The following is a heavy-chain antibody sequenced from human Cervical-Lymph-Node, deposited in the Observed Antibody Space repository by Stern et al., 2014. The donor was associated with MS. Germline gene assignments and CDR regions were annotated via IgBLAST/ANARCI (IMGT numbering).Heavy chain of an antibody. CDR2: IYEDESS. CDR3: ARVVRFLEWVPFDP. J-gene: IGHJ5*02. D-gene: IGHD3-3*01. CDR1: GGSVSSGGYT. V-gene: IGHV4-30-2*01. Sequence: QLQLQESGSGLVRPSQTLSLTCTVSGGSVSSGGYTWSWLRQPPGKGLEGIGYIYEDESSYYNPSLKGRVPISIDRSKNQFSLRLSSMTAADTALYYCARVVRFLEWVPFDPWGQGILVTVSS.